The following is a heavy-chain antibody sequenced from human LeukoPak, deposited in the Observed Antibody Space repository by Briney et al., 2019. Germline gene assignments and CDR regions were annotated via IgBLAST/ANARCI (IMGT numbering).Heavy chain of an antibody. J-gene: IGHJ5*02. CDR2: IYYSGST. V-gene: IGHV4-59*01. D-gene: IGHD3-16*01. CDR1: GGSISSYY. CDR3: ARWGNRFDP. Sequence: SETLSLTCTVSGGSISSYYWSWIRQPPGKGLEWIGYIYYSGSTNYNPSLKSRVTISVVTSKNQFSLKLSSVTAADTAVYYCARWGNRFDPWGQGTLVTVSS.